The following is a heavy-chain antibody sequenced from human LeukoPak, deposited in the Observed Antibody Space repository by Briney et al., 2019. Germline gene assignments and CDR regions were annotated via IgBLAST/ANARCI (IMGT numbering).Heavy chain of an antibody. Sequence: ASVKVSCTASGYTFTGYYMHWVRQAPGQGLEWMGWINPNDGATKYAQKSQGRVTMSREASISTAYMELSWLKSDDTAVYYCARGVLAGYDYLGYRFYNRFDPWGQGTLVTVSS. CDR2: INPNDGAT. V-gene: IGHV1-2*02. CDR1: GYTFTGYY. D-gene: IGHD5-12*01. CDR3: ARGVLAGYDYLGYRFYNRFDP. J-gene: IGHJ5*02.